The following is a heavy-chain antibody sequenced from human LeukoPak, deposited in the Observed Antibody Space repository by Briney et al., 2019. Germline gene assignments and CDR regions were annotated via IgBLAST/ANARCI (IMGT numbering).Heavy chain of an antibody. Sequence: GASVKVSCKASGHTFTSYGISWVRQAPGQGLEWMGWISAYNGNTNYAQKLQGRVTMTTDTSTSTAYMELRSLRSDDTAAYYCARRYSSGWYRYFDYWGQGTLVTVSS. D-gene: IGHD6-19*01. CDR3: ARRYSSGWYRYFDY. J-gene: IGHJ4*02. CDR1: GHTFTSYG. CDR2: ISAYNGNT. V-gene: IGHV1-18*04.